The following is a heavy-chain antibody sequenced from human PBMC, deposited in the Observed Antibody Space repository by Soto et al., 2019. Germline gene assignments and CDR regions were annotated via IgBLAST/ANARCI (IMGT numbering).Heavy chain of an antibody. CDR1: GFAFRSYA. D-gene: IGHD1-7*01. Sequence: QVQLVESGGGVVQPGWSLRLSCEASGFAFRSYAVHWVRQAPGKGLDWVALISYDGSNVYYADSVKGRFTISRDNSKNTLYLQMNSLRAEDTAVYYCASRRGFGTYYFAYWGQGTLVTVSS. CDR3: ASRRGFGTYYFAY. J-gene: IGHJ4*02. V-gene: IGHV3-30*14. CDR2: ISYDGSNV.